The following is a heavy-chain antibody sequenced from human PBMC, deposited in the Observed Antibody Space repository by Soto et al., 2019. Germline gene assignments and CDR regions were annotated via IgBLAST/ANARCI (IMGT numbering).Heavy chain of an antibody. CDR3: ARVRSSRGHFDY. D-gene: IGHD4-17*01. J-gene: IGHJ4*02. Sequence: AASVKVSCKASGYTFTSYYMHWVRQAPGQGLEWMGIINPSGGSTSYAQKFQGRVTMTRDTSTSTVYMELSSLRSEDTAAYYCARVRSSRGHFDYWGQGTLVTVSS. V-gene: IGHV1-46*01. CDR2: INPSGGST. CDR1: GYTFTSYY.